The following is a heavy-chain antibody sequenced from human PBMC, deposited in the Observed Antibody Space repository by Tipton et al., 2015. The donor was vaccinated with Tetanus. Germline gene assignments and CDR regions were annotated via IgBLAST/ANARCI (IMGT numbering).Heavy chain of an antibody. D-gene: IGHD2-2*01. CDR1: GGTFSSYA. CDR2: SIPIFGTA. CDR3: ARETLGYCSSTSCYGGGRGFDY. V-gene: IGHV1-69*01. Sequence: LVQSGAEVKKPGSSVKVSCKASGGTFSSYAISWVRQAPGQGLEWMGGSIPIFGTANYAQKFLGRVTITADESTSTAYMELSSLRSEDTAVYYCARETLGYCSSTSCYGGGRGFDYWGQGTLVPVSS. J-gene: IGHJ4*02.